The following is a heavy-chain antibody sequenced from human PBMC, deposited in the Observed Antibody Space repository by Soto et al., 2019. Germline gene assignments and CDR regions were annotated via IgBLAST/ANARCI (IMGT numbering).Heavy chain of an antibody. CDR3: AKEGGRARGYNYGNTYFDY. CDR2: VNSDESST. V-gene: IGHV3-74*01. CDR1: GFTFSNYW. J-gene: IGHJ4*02. Sequence: PGGSLRLSCAASGFTFSNYWMHWVRQGPGKGLVWVSRVNSDESSTSYADSVKGRFTISRDNAKNTLYLQMSSLRFEDTALYYCAKEGGRARGYNYGNTYFDYWGQGTRVTVSS. D-gene: IGHD5-12*01.